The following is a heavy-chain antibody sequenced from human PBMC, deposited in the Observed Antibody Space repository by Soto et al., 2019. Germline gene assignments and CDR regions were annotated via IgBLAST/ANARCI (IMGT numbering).Heavy chain of an antibody. CDR3: AKEVGGYSYGLGFDY. D-gene: IGHD5-18*01. Sequence: EVQLVESGGGLVQPGGALRLSCAASGFTFSSYSMNWVRQAPGKGLEWVSYISSSSSTIYYADSVKGRFTISRDNAKNSLYLQMNSLRDEDTAVYYCAKEVGGYSYGLGFDYWGQGTLVTVSS. CDR2: ISSSSSTI. CDR1: GFTFSSYS. V-gene: IGHV3-48*02. J-gene: IGHJ4*02.